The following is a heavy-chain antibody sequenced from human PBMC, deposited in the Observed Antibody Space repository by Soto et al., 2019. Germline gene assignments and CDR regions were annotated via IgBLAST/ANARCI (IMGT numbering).Heavy chain of an antibody. CDR2: ISYDGSNK. D-gene: IGHD3-3*01. CDR1: GFTFSSYG. V-gene: IGHV3-30*18. CDR3: AKDTSPRYYDFLSGYSPNGMNV. J-gene: IGHJ6*02. Sequence: GGSLRLSCAASGFTFSSYGMHWVRQAPGKGLEWVAVISYDGSNKYYADSVKGRFTISRDNSKNTLYLQMNSLRAEDTAVYYCAKDTSPRYYDFLSGYSPNGMNVWGQGTTVTVSS.